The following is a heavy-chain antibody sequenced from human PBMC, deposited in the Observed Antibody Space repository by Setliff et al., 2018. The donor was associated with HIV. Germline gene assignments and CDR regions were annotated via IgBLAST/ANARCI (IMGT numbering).Heavy chain of an antibody. CDR3: ASSFRGGFDV. CDR1: GDTVRNFS. J-gene: IGHJ3*01. V-gene: IGHV1-69*13. CDR2: IIPLFGDP. D-gene: IGHD2-15*01. Sequence: AASVKVSCKPSGDTVRNFSVNWVRQAPGQGLEWMGGIIPLFGDPTYAQKFQGRLTIIADESTSTGYMELSSLRSVDTAVYYCASSFRGGFDVWGQGTMVTVSS.